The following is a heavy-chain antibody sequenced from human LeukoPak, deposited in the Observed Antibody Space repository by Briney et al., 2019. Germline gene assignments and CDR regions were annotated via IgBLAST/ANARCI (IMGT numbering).Heavy chain of an antibody. CDR1: GFAFNRNA. CDR3: AKEGYSDSSGAFDS. J-gene: IGHJ4*02. D-gene: IGHD3-22*01. CDR2: VTGRGGTT. V-gene: IGHV3-23*01. Sequence: GGSLRLSCAASGFAFNRNAISWVRQAPGKGLEWVSGVTGRGGTTFYADSVRGRFTISRDNSKNTVYLQLNSLRAEDTAIYFCAKEGYSDSSGAFDSWGQGTLVTVSS.